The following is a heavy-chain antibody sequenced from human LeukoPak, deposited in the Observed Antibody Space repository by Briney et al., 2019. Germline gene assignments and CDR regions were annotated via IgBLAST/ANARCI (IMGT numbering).Heavy chain of an antibody. CDR3: AKTIAVAGEFYYGMDV. V-gene: IGHV3-30*18. CDR2: TSFDETYK. Sequence: GGSLRLSCSASGFNFSTYGMHWVRQAPGKGLEWVAVTSFDETYKFYSDSVKGRFTISRDNSKNTLYLQMNSLRAEDTAVYYRAKTIAVAGEFYYGMDVWGQGTTVTVSS. D-gene: IGHD6-19*01. J-gene: IGHJ6*02. CDR1: GFNFSTYG.